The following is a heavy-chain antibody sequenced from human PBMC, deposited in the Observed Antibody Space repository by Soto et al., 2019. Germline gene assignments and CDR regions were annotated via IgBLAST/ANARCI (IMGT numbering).Heavy chain of an antibody. D-gene: IGHD2-21*02. CDR3: ASLVVTATPHDY. CDR1: GGSFSGYY. V-gene: IGHV4-34*01. Sequence: QVQLQQWGAGLLKPSETLSLTCAVYGGSFSGYYWSWIRQPPGKGLEWIGEINHSGSTNYNPSLKSRVTISVDTSKNQFSLKLSSVTAADTAVYYCASLVVTATPHDYWGQGTLVTVSS. J-gene: IGHJ4*02. CDR2: INHSGST.